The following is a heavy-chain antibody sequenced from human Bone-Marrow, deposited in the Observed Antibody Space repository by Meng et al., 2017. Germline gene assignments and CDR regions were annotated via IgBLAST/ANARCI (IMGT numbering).Heavy chain of an antibody. D-gene: IGHD4-11*01. CDR2: ISSSGSTI. Sequence: GESLKISCAASGFTFSSYEMNWVRQAPGKGLEWVSYISSSGSTIYYADSVKGRFTISRDNAKNSLYLQMNSLRAEDTAVYYCAREGDYSISFPFDYWGQGTLVTVSS. V-gene: IGHV3-48*03. CDR3: AREGDYSISFPFDY. J-gene: IGHJ4*02. CDR1: GFTFSSYE.